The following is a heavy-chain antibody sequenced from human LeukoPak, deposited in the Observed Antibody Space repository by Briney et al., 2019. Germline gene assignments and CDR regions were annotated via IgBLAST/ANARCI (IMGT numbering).Heavy chain of an antibody. Sequence: GGSHRLSCAASGFSFSDAWMSWVRQIPGKGLEWVALISFDGSEKYYADSAKGRFTISRDNSKNTLYLQMNSVRVEDTAVYFCARDGKMFRGPMIMRHFDYWGQGALVTVSS. V-gene: IGHV3-30*03. D-gene: IGHD3-10*01. J-gene: IGHJ4*02. CDR1: GFSFSDAW. CDR2: ISFDGSEK. CDR3: ARDGKMFRGPMIMRHFDY.